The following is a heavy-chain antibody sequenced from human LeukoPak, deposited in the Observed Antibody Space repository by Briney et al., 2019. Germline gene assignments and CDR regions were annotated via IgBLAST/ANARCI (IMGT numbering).Heavy chain of an antibody. Sequence: PSETLSLTCAVSGGSISSGGYSWSWIRQPPGKGLEWIGYIYHSGSTYYNPSLKSRVTISVDRSKNQFSLKLSSVTAADTAVYYCARGSIVVVTNYWYFDLWGRGTLVTVSS. J-gene: IGHJ2*01. CDR1: GGSISSGGYS. V-gene: IGHV4-30-2*01. D-gene: IGHD2-21*02. CDR3: ARGSIVVVTNYWYFDL. CDR2: IYHSGST.